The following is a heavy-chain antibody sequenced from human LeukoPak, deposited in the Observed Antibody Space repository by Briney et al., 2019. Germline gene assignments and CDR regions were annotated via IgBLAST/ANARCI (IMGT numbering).Heavy chain of an antibody. D-gene: IGHD3-9*01. CDR2: ISYDGSNK. J-gene: IGHJ1*01. CDR1: GFTFSSYA. V-gene: IGHV3-30-3*01. CDR3: ARDGHYDILTGYFQD. Sequence: RPGGSLGLSCAASGFTFSSYAMHWVRQAPGKGLEWVAVISYDGSNKYYADSVKGRFTISRDNAKNSLYLQMNSLRAEDTAVYYCARDGHYDILTGYFQDWGQGTLVTVSS.